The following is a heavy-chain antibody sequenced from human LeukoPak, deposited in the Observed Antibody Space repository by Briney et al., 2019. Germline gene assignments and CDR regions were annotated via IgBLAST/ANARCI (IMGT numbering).Heavy chain of an antibody. CDR3: ARDNSYGRYYYYYYMDV. CDR1: GFTFSSHE. CDR2: ISSSGSTI. J-gene: IGHJ6*03. Sequence: GGSLRLSCAASGFTFSSHEMNWVRQAPGKGLEWVSYISSSGSTIYYADSVKGRFTISRDNAKNSLYLQMNSLRAEDTAVYYCARDNSYGRYYYYYYMDVWGKGTTVTVSS. V-gene: IGHV3-48*03. D-gene: IGHD5-18*01.